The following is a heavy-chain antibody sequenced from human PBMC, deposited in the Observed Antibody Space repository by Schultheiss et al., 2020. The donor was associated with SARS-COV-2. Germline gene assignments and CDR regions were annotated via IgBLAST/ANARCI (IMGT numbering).Heavy chain of an antibody. D-gene: IGHD6-19*01. CDR2: ISGSGGST. J-gene: IGHJ4*02. CDR1: GFTFSSYA. CDR3: ARLVSGYFDY. Sequence: SCAASGFTFSSYAMSWVRHAPGKGLEWVSAISGSGGSTHYADSVKGRFTISRDNSKNTLYLQMNSLRAEDTAVYYCARLVSGYFDYWGQGTLVTVSS. V-gene: IGHV3-23*01.